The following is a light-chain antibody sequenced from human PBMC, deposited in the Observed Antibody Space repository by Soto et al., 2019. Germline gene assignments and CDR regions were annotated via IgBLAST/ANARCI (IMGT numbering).Light chain of an antibody. V-gene: IGKV3-20*01. CDR1: QSVSTNY. Sequence: EIVLTQSPGTLSLSPGERATLSCSASQSVSTNYLAWYQQKPGQAPWLLIYGAFNRAGGVPDRFSGSVSGTDFTLTISRLEPEDFAVYYCQQYDNSPITFGQGTRLEIK. CDR2: GAF. J-gene: IGKJ5*01. CDR3: QQYDNSPIT.